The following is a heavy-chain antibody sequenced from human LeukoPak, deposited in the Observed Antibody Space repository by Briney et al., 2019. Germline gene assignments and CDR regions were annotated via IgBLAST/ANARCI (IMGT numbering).Heavy chain of an antibody. Sequence: GSLRLSCAASGFTFSSYAMSWVRQAPGKGLEWVSVIYSGGSTYYADSVKGRFTISRDNSKNTLYLQMNSLRAEDTAVYYCARAPYYYDSSGYPWGQGTLVTVSS. CDR2: IYSGGST. V-gene: IGHV3-66*02. J-gene: IGHJ5*02. CDR3: ARAPYYYDSSGYP. D-gene: IGHD3-22*01. CDR1: GFTFSSYA.